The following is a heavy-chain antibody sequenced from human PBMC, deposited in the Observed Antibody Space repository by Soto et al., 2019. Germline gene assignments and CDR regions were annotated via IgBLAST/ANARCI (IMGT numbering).Heavy chain of an antibody. D-gene: IGHD1-26*01. Sequence: GSLRLSCAASGFTFTNYAMTWVRQSPGKGLQWVSGISATGGLKYYADSVQGRFTISRDNSKNTLYLQMDNLRDDDTAIYYCAREVGAPSGWLDPWGQGTQVTVSS. CDR1: GFTFTNYA. J-gene: IGHJ5*02. V-gene: IGHV3-23*01. CDR3: AREVGAPSGWLDP. CDR2: ISATGGLK.